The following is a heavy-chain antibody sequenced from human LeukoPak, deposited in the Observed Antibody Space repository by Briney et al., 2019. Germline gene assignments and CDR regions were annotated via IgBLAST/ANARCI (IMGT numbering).Heavy chain of an antibody. V-gene: IGHV3-20*04. CDR3: ARGPYDSSGYYYTSYFQH. D-gene: IGHD3-22*01. CDR2: INWYGGST. Sequence: PGGSLRLSCAASGFTFDDYGMSWVRQAPGKGLEWVSGINWYGGSTGYADSVKGRFTISRDNAKNSLYLQMNSLRAEDTALYYCARGPYDSSGYYYTSYFQHWGQGTLVTVSS. CDR1: GFTFDDYG. J-gene: IGHJ1*01.